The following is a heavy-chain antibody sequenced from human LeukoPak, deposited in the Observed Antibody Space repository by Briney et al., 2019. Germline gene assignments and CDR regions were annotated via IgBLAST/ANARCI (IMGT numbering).Heavy chain of an antibody. CDR2: ISAYNGNT. V-gene: IGHV1-18*01. CDR1: GYTFTSYG. Sequence: ASVKVSCKASGYTFTSYGISWVRQAPGQGLEWMGWISAYNGNTNYARKLQGRVTMTTDTSTSTAYMELRSLRSDDTAVYYCARGYLSDIVVVPPAFDYWGQGTLVTVSS. J-gene: IGHJ4*02. CDR3: ARGYLSDIVVVPPAFDY. D-gene: IGHD2-2*01.